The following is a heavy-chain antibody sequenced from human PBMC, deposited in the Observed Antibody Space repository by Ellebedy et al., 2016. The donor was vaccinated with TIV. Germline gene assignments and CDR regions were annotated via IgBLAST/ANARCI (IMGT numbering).Heavy chain of an antibody. CDR2: IKQDGSER. J-gene: IGHJ4*02. CDR1: GFTFSNYA. CDR3: SIHVGTSMTH. Sequence: GGSLRLXXAASGFTFSNYAISWVRQAPGKGLEWVANIKQDGSERHYVGSVKGRFTISRDNAKSSLYLQMNSLRVEDTALYYCSIHVGTSMTHWGQGTLVTVSS. V-gene: IGHV3-7*01. D-gene: IGHD5-18*01.